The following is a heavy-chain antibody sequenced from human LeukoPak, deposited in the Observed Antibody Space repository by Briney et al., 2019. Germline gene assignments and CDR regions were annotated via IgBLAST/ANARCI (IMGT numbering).Heavy chain of an antibody. Sequence: SETLSLTCAVYGGSFSGYYWSWIRQPPGKGLEWIGYIYYSGSTYYNPSLKSRVTISVDTSKNQFSLKLSSVTAADTAVYYCARGAGAIFGVVINYFDYWGQGTLVTVSS. D-gene: IGHD3-3*01. CDR2: IYYSGST. CDR1: GGSFSGYY. J-gene: IGHJ4*02. V-gene: IGHV4-34*09. CDR3: ARGAGAIFGVVINYFDY.